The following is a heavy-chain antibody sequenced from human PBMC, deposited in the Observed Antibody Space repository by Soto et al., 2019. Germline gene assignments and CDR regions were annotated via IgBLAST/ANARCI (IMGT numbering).Heavy chain of an antibody. CDR2: INHSGST. CDR1: GGNCVGLC. Sequence: PSVTHSVRWTVEGGNCVGLCGSCILTQQGKGLEWIGEINHSGSTNYNPSLKSRVTISVDTSKNQFSLKLSSVTAADTAVYYCARWGAAGILRGYYYGMDVLRQETTVTVSS. V-gene: IGHV4-34*01. CDR3: ARWGAAGILRGYYYGMDV. D-gene: IGHD6-13*01. J-gene: IGHJ6*02.